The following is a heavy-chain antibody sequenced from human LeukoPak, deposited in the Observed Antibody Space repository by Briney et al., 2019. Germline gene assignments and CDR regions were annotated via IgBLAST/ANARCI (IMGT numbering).Heavy chain of an antibody. CDR3: ARDMTMVRGVQI. D-gene: IGHD3-10*01. V-gene: IGHV4-34*01. CDR2: INHSGST. J-gene: IGHJ4*02. CDR1: GGSFSGYY. Sequence: SETLSLTCAVYGGSFSGYYWSWIRQPPGKGLEWIGEINHSGSTNYNPSLKSRVTISVDTSKNQFSLKLSSVTAADTAVYYCARDMTMVRGVQIWGQGTLVTVSS.